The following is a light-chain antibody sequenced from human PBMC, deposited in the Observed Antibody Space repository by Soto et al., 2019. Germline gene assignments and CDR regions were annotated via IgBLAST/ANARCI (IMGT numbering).Light chain of an antibody. Sequence: QSVLTQPPSVSGALGPWVTLTCTGSSSNIGEIYDVHRYQQLPGTAPKLLIEGNNNRHSGVPDRVSVSKSGTSASLDLTGLQAEDEVNYYGHYYDSSLNGNLLVFGTGTKLTVL. CDR1: SSNIGEIYD. J-gene: IGLJ1*01. V-gene: IGLV1-40*01. CDR2: GNN. CDR3: HYYDSSLNGNLLV.